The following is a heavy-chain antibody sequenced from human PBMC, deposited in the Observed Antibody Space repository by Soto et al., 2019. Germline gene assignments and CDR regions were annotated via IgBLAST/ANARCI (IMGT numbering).Heavy chain of an antibody. Sequence: PSETLSLTCTVSGGSISSSSYYWGWIRQPPGKGLEWIGSIYYSGSTYYNPSLKSRVTISVDTSKNQFSLKLSSVTAAGTAVYYCARRSVLRFLEWSDYGMDVWGQGTTVTVSS. J-gene: IGHJ6*02. CDR1: GGSISSSSYY. CDR3: ARRSVLRFLEWSDYGMDV. CDR2: IYYSGST. D-gene: IGHD3-3*01. V-gene: IGHV4-39*01.